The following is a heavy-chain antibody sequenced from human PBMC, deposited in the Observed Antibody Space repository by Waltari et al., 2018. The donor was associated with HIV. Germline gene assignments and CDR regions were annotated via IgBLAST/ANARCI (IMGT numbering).Heavy chain of an antibody. Sequence: QVQLVQSGAEVKKPGAPVKVSCKAAGYTVSNYYIHWMRQGQGQGVEWMGIINPGGCSASYAEKFEGRVTMTRDTSANTLYMELRSLTSEDTAVYYCARHRSPSYSVMVVVKGSYDYWGQGTLVTVSS. D-gene: IGHD2-15*01. J-gene: IGHJ4*02. CDR1: GYTVSNYY. CDR3: ARHRSPSYSVMVVVKGSYDY. CDR2: INPGGCSA. V-gene: IGHV1-46*01.